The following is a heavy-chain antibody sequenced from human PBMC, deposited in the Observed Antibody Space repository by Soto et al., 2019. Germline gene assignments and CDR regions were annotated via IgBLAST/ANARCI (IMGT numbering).Heavy chain of an antibody. CDR2: ISSDGFNK. Sequence: QVQLVESGGGVVQPGRSLRLSCTASGFTFNTYAMHWVRQAPGRGLEWVAIISSDGFNKYYADSVKGRFTISRDNSKNPLYGQMNSLRAEDTAVYYCAKDPITNGWSANYFDYWGQGTLVTVSS. CDR3: AKDPITNGWSANYFDY. CDR1: GFTFNTYA. J-gene: IGHJ4*02. V-gene: IGHV3-30*18. D-gene: IGHD6-19*01.